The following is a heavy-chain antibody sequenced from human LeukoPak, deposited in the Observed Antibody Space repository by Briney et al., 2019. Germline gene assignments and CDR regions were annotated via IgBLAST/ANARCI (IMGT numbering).Heavy chain of an antibody. J-gene: IGHJ4*02. D-gene: IGHD6-19*01. CDR3: TTTHSSGWYWDDFDY. CDR2: IKSKTDGGTT. V-gene: IGHV3-15*01. CDR1: GFTFSNAW. Sequence: GGSLRLSCAASGFTFSNAWMSWVRQAPGKGLEWVGRIKSKTDGGTTDYAAPVKGRFTISRDDSKNTLYLQMNSLKTEDTAVYYCTTTHSSGWYWDDFDYWGQGTLVTVSS.